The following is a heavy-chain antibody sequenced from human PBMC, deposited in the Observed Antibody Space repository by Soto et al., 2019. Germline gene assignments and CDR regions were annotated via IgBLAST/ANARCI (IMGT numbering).Heavy chain of an antibody. CDR3: ASSFTVQAAIGY. D-gene: IGHD2-2*02. Sequence: QVQLVQSGAEVKKPGASVKVSCKASGYTFTSYAMHWVRQAPGQRLEWMGWINAGNGNTKYSQKFQGRVTITRDTSASTAYMELSSLRAEDTAVYYCASSFTVQAAIGYWGQGNLVTVSS. CDR2: INAGNGNT. CDR1: GYTFTSYA. J-gene: IGHJ4*02. V-gene: IGHV1-3*01.